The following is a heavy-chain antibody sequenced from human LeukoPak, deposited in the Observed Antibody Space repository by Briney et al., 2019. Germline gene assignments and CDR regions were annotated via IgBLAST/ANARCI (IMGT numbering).Heavy chain of an antibody. V-gene: IGHV3-7*01. CDR2: IKQDGSEK. Sequence: GGSLRLSCAASGFTFSSYWMSWVRQAPGKGLEWVANIKQDGSEKYYVDSVKGRFTISRDNAKNSLYLQMNSLRAEDTAVYYCARDAYYDSSGYPKNFDYWGQGTLVTVSS. D-gene: IGHD3-22*01. CDR1: GFTFSSYW. J-gene: IGHJ4*02. CDR3: ARDAYYDSSGYPKNFDY.